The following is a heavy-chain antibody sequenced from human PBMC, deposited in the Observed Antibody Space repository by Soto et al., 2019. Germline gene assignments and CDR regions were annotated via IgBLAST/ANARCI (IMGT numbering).Heavy chain of an antibody. J-gene: IGHJ4*02. CDR3: ARVTQVVGATPRDYIDY. D-gene: IGHD1-26*01. CDR2: IYYSGGT. Sequence: QVQLQESGPGLVKPPQTLSLTCTVSGGSISSGGYYWSWIRQHPGKGLEWLGYIYYSGGTYYNPSLKSRLTISVDTSQIKFSLKLSSVTAADTAVYYCARVTQVVGATPRDYIDYWGQGTLVTVSS. V-gene: IGHV4-31*03. CDR1: GGSISSGGYY.